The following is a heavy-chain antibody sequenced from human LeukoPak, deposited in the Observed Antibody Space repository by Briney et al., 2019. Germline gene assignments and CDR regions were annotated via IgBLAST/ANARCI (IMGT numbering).Heavy chain of an antibody. CDR3: ARGGEERLRYFDWPMDV. Sequence: GGSLRLSCAASGFTFSSYWMSWVRQAPGKGREWVANIKQDGSEKYYVDSVKGRFTISRDNAKNSLYLQMNSLRAEDTAVYYCARGGEERLRYFDWPMDVWGKGTTVTVSS. CDR1: GFTFSSYW. J-gene: IGHJ6*03. D-gene: IGHD3-9*01. V-gene: IGHV3-7*01. CDR2: IKQDGSEK.